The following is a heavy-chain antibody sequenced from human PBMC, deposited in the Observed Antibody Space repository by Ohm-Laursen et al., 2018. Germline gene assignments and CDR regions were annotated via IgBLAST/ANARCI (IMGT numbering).Heavy chain of an antibody. CDR3: ARGGPEQGWLTAYYYYYGMDV. CDR1: GFTFSSYS. Sequence: SLRLSCAASGFTFSSYSMNWVRQAPGKGLEWVSYISSSSSTIYYADSVKGRFTISRDNAKNSLYLQMNSLRAEDTAVYYCARGGPEQGWLTAYYYYYGMDVWGQGTTVTVSS. J-gene: IGHJ6*02. D-gene: IGHD6-19*01. CDR2: ISSSSSTI. V-gene: IGHV3-48*01.